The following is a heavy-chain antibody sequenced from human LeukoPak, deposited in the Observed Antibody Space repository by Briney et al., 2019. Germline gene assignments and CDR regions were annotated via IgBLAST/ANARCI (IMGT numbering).Heavy chain of an antibody. CDR3: ARGASSSWYV. D-gene: IGHD6-13*01. CDR2: IYYSGNT. CDR1: GGSISSGGYY. Sequence: PSETLSLTCTVSGGSISSGGYYWSWIRQHPGKGLEWIGYIYYSGNTYYNPSLKSRVTISLDTSKNQLSLSLSSVTAADTAVYYCARGASSSWYVWGQGTLVTVSS. V-gene: IGHV4-31*02. J-gene: IGHJ4*02.